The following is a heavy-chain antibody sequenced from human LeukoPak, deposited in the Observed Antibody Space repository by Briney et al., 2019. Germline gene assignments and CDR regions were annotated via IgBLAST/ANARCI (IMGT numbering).Heavy chain of an antibody. CDR3: ARGGYDSRSFDY. CDR2: IYHSGST. V-gene: IGHV4-30-2*01. CDR1: GGSISSGGYS. J-gene: IGHJ4*02. D-gene: IGHD3-22*01. Sequence: PSETLSLTCAVSGGSISSGGYSWSWIRQPPRKGLEWIGYIYHSGSTYYNPSLKSRVTISVDRSKNQFSLKLSSVTAADTAVYYCARGGYDSRSFDYWGQGTLVTVSS.